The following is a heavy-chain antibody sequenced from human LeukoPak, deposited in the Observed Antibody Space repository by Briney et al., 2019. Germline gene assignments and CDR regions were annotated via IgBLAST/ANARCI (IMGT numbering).Heavy chain of an antibody. V-gene: IGHV4-59*01. Sequence: SETLSLTCTVSGGSISSYYWSWIRQPPGKGLQWIGYIYYSGSTNYNPSLKSRVTISVDTSKNQFSLKLSSVTAADAAVYYCARGGSSGWYYFDYWGQGTLVTVSS. CDR1: GGSISSYY. J-gene: IGHJ4*02. CDR3: ARGGSSGWYYFDY. CDR2: IYYSGST. D-gene: IGHD6-19*01.